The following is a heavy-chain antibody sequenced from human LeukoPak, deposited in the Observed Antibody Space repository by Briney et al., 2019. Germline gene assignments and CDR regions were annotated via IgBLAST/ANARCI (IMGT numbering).Heavy chain of an antibody. CDR3: ARDIGVVPAARRFDP. CDR1: GGSINNYY. V-gene: IGHV4-59*12. D-gene: IGHD2-2*01. J-gene: IGHJ5*02. CDR2: IYYTGST. Sequence: SETLSLTCTVSGGSINNYYWSWVRQPPGAGLEWLAYIYYTGSTNYNPSLKTRLTISVDTSKNQFSLRLNSVTAADTAVYYCARDIGVVPAARRFDPWGQGTLVTVSS.